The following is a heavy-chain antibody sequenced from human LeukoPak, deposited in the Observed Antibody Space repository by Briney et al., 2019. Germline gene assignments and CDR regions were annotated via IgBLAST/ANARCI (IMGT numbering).Heavy chain of an antibody. Sequence: GASMKVSCKASGHTFTDFYIHWVRHAPGQGLEWMGWVRPNNGATKYAEKFQGRVTMTRDTSTSTAHMELSSLRSDDTAEYYCARDLEASPGYEGADALDIWGQGTMVTVSS. J-gene: IGHJ3*02. CDR2: VRPNNGAT. D-gene: IGHD5-12*01. CDR3: ARDLEASPGYEGADALDI. V-gene: IGHV1-2*02. CDR1: GHTFTDFY.